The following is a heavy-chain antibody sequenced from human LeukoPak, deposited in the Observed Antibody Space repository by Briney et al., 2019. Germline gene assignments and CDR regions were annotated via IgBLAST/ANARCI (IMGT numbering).Heavy chain of an antibody. CDR3: AAGYSSGWYVRYFDY. D-gene: IGHD6-19*01. CDR1: GFTFSSYA. Sequence: GASLRLSCAASGFTFSSYAMSWVRQAPGKGLEWVSAISGSGGSTYYADSVKGRFTTSRDNSKNTLYLQMNSLRAEDTAVYYCAAGYSSGWYVRYFDYWGQGTLVTVSS. CDR2: ISGSGGST. V-gene: IGHV3-23*01. J-gene: IGHJ4*02.